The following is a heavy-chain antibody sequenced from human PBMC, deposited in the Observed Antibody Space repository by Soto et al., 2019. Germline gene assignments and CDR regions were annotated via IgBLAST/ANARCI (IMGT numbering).Heavy chain of an antibody. CDR1: GFTFSSYS. J-gene: IGHJ4*02. V-gene: IGHV3-48*01. CDR3: ASILQAARPHDAVVVDY. Sequence: GGSLRLSCAASGFTFSSYSMNWVRQAPGKGLEWVSYISSSSSTIYYADSVKGRFTISRDNAKNSLYLQMNSLRAEDTAVYYCASILQAARPHDAVVVDYWGQGTLVTVSS. CDR2: ISSSSSTI. D-gene: IGHD6-6*01.